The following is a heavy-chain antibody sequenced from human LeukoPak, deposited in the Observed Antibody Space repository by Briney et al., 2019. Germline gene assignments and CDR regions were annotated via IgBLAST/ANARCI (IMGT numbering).Heavy chain of an antibody. CDR3: AKDRPPSLYGTGPWDS. Sequence: GGSLRLSCAASGFTFNNYAMSWVRQAPGKGLEWVSSISSSGGGTYYPDSVKGRFTISRDNSKKTLYLQMNSLRAGDTAVYYCAKDRPPSLYGTGPWDSWGQGSLVTVSS. CDR2: ISSSGGGT. J-gene: IGHJ4*02. V-gene: IGHV3-23*01. D-gene: IGHD3-10*01. CDR1: GFTFNNYA.